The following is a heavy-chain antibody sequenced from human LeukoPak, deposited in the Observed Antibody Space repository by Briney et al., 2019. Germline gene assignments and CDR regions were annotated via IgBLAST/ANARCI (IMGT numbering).Heavy chain of an antibody. V-gene: IGHV3-21*01. D-gene: IGHD6-13*01. Sequence: PGGSLRLSCAASGFTFSSYSMNWVRQAPGKGLEWVSSISSSSSYRYYADSVKGRFTISRDNAKNSLYLQMNSLRAEDTAVYYCASREQQLDYWGQGTLVTVSS. CDR1: GFTFSSYS. J-gene: IGHJ4*02. CDR2: ISSSSSYR. CDR3: ASREQQLDY.